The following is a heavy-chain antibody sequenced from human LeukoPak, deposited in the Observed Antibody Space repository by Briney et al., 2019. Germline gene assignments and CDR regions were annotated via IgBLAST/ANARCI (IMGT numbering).Heavy chain of an antibody. Sequence: SETLSVTCTVSGYSISSGYYWGWIRQPPGKGLEGIGSIYHSGSTYYNPSLKSRVTISVDTSKNQFSLKLNSVTAEDTAVYYCARGVLWGNFDYWGQGTLVTVSS. V-gene: IGHV4-38-2*02. D-gene: IGHD7-27*01. CDR2: IYHSGST. CDR1: GYSISSGYY. CDR3: ARGVLWGNFDY. J-gene: IGHJ4*02.